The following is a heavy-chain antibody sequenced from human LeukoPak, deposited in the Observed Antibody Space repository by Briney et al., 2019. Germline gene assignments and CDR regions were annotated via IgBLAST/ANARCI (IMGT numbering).Heavy chain of an antibody. CDR3: ATSSGAPGNM. CDR2: INQDGSVI. D-gene: IGHD2-8*02. J-gene: IGHJ4*02. V-gene: IGHV3-7*01. Sequence: GGSLRLSCAVSGVYWMSWVRQAPGKGLEWVANINQDGSVIYYVDSVKGRFTISRDNAKNSLYLQMNRLRAEDTGVYYCATSSGAPGNMWGQGTLVTVSS. CDR1: GVYW.